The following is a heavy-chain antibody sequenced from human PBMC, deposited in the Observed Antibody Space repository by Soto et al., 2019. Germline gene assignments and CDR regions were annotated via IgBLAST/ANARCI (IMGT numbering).Heavy chain of an antibody. J-gene: IGHJ4*02. D-gene: IGHD6-13*01. CDR3: TTDLPVAAPSHLFDY. Sequence: SVSNAWMNWVRPAPGKGLEWVGRIKSKTDGGTTDYAAPVKGRFTISRDDSKNTLYLQMNSLKTEDTAVYYCTTDLPVAAPSHLFDYWGQGTLVTVSS. CDR1: SVSNAW. CDR2: IKSKTDGGTT. V-gene: IGHV3-15*07.